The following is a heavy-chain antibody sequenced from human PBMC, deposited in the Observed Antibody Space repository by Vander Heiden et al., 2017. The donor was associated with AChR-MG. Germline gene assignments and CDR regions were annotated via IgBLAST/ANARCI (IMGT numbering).Heavy chain of an antibody. CDR1: GDTFSNYA. Sequence: QDQLVQSGAEVKKPGSSVKVSCKASGDTFSNYAIRWVRQAPGQGLEWMGRVIPILGEANYAQKFQGRVTITADKSTSTLYMELSSLRSDDTAIYYCATYGDWVAMGVWGQGTTVTVSS. CDR3: ATYGDWVAMGV. V-gene: IGHV1-69*04. D-gene: IGHD4-17*01. CDR2: VIPILGEA. J-gene: IGHJ6*02.